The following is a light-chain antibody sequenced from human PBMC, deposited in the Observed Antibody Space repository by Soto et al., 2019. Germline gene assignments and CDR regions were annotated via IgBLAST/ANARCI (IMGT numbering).Light chain of an antibody. J-gene: IGKJ2*01. CDR2: DAS. V-gene: IGKV3-20*01. CDR3: QQYGSSPKT. Sequence: EIVLTQSPGTLSLSPGERATLSCRASQSVSSSYLAWYQQKPGQAPRLLIYDASIRATGIPDRFSGSGSGTEFTLTISRLEPEDFAVYYCQQYGSSPKTFGQGTKLEIK. CDR1: QSVSSSY.